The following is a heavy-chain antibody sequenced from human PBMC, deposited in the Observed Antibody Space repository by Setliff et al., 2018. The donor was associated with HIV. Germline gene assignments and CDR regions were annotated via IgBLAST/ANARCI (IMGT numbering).Heavy chain of an antibody. D-gene: IGHD3-22*01. CDR1: GGSISSSSYY. CDR2: IYSGGTT. V-gene: IGHV4-39*06. J-gene: IGHJ5*02. CDR3: ARHAVPHYYDSSGPS. Sequence: SETLSLTCTVSGGSISSSSYYWGWIRQPPGKGPEWIGNIYSGGTTYYNSSLRSRVTISVDTSKNQFPLKLNSVTAADTAVYYCARHAVPHYYDSSGPSWGPGTLVTVSS.